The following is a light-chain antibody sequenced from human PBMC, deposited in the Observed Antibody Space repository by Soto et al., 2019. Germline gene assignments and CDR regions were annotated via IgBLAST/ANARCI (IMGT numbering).Light chain of an antibody. J-gene: IGKJ2*01. CDR1: QSVSSTY. CDR3: QQYGRSPPFT. CDR2: GAS. V-gene: IGKV3-20*01. Sequence: IVLTQSPGTLSLSPGERATLSCRASQSVSSTYIAWYQQNPGQAPRLLIYGASSRATGIPDRFSGSGSGTDFTLTISRLEPEDFAVDFCQQYGRSPPFTFGQGTKVESK.